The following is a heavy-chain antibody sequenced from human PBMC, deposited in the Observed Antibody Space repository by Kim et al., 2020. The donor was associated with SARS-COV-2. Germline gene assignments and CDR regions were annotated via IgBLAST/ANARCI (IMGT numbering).Heavy chain of an antibody. CDR1: GFTFSSYA. CDR2: ISGSGGST. D-gene: IGHD3-22*01. CDR3: ATSYDSSGYYLSYFDY. J-gene: IGHJ4*02. Sequence: GGSLRLSCAASGFTFSSYAMSWVRQAPGKGLEWVSAISGSGGSTYYADSVKGRFTISRDNSKNTLYLQMNSLRAEDTAVYYCATSYDSSGYYLSYFDYWGQGTLVTVSS. V-gene: IGHV3-23*01.